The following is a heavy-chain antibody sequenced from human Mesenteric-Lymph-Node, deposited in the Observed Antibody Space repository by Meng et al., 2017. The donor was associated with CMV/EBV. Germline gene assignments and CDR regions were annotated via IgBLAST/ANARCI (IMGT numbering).Heavy chain of an antibody. V-gene: IGHV4-34*01. CDR3: ARGLPSSSWFDP. Sequence: CIVSGASIRSDGYYWGWIRQHPGKGLEWIGEINHSGSTNYNPSLKSRVTISVDTSKNQFSLKLSSVTAADTAVYYCARGLPSSSWFDPWGQGTLVTVSS. CDR1: GASIRSDGYY. J-gene: IGHJ5*02. CDR2: INHSGST.